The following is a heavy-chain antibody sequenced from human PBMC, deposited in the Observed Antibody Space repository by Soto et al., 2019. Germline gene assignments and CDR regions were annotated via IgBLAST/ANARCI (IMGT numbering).Heavy chain of an antibody. Sequence: QPGGSLRLSXAASGFTFSSYAMSWVRQAPGKGLEWVSAISGSGGSTYYADSVKGRFTISRDNSKNTLYLQMNSLRAEDTAVYYCAKAFSYDFWSGYSGGSKSAYGMDVWGQGTTVTVSS. CDR1: GFTFSSYA. J-gene: IGHJ6*02. CDR2: ISGSGGST. V-gene: IGHV3-23*01. CDR3: AKAFSYDFWSGYSGGSKSAYGMDV. D-gene: IGHD3-3*01.